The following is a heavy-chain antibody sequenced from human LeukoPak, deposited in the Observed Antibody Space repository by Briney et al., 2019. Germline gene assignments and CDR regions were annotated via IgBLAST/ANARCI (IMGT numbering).Heavy chain of an antibody. J-gene: IGHJ3*02. D-gene: IGHD3-10*01. CDR3: ARIDAMVRGVNDAFDI. CDR2: INHGGST. V-gene: IGHV4-34*01. Sequence: SETLSLTCAVYGGSFSGYYWSWIRQPPGKGLEWIGEINHGGSTNYNPSLKSRVTISVDTSKNQFSLKLSSVTAADTAVYYCARIDAMVRGVNDAFDIWGQGTMVTVSS. CDR1: GGSFSGYY.